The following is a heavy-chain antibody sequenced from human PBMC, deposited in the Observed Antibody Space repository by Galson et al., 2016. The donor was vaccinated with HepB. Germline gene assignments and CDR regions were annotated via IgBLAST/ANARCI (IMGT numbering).Heavy chain of an antibody. CDR1: GFSFSSCA. D-gene: IGHD3-16*01. Sequence: SLRLSCAASGFSFSSCAMHWVRQAPGKGLEWITLIWNDASETKCADSVRGRFTISRDNSANTLYLQMNTLRADDTAVYYCARALGRGAYLIDSWGQGTLVTVSS. V-gene: IGHV3-33*01. CDR3: ARALGRGAYLIDS. J-gene: IGHJ4*02. CDR2: IWNDASET.